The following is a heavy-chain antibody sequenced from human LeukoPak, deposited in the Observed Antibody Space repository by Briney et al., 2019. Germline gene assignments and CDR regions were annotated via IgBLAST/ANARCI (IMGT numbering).Heavy chain of an antibody. J-gene: IGHJ4*02. V-gene: IGHV3-23*01. D-gene: IGHD2-21*02. CDR3: AKDSSSIVVVTGKNEY. CDR1: GFTFSSYA. CDR2: ISGSGGST. Sequence: GGSLRLSCEASGFTFSSYAMNWVRQAPGTGLEGVSSISGSGGSTYYADSVKGRFTISRDNSKNTVYLQLNSLRAEDTAVYYCAKDSSSIVVVTGKNEYWGQGTLVTVSS.